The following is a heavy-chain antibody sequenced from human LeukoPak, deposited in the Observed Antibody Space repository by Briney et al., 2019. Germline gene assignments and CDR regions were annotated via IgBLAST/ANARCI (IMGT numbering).Heavy chain of an antibody. CDR1: GGSISSYY. J-gene: IGHJ4*02. CDR3: ARHSWVNGYFDF. Sequence: SGTLSLTCTVSGGSISSYYWSWVRQPPGKGLEWIGYLYDGGSTHYNPSLKSRVIISVDTSKNQFSLNLNSVTAADTAVYFCARHSWVNGYFDFWGQGTLVTVSS. D-gene: IGHD4-17*01. V-gene: IGHV4-59*08. CDR2: LYDGGST.